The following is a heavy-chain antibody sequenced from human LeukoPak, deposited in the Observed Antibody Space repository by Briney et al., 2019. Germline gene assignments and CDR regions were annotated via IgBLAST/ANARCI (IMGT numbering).Heavy chain of an antibody. Sequence: SETLSLTCTVSGGSIGNYHWSWIRQRAGKGLEWIAQIHSSGSTNYNPPLKSRVSMSIDTTEDQVSLTIRSVTAADTAFYYCAGRDINSGWSFDDWGQGILVSFSS. D-gene: IGHD6-19*01. CDR2: IHSSGST. J-gene: IGHJ4*02. CDR3: AGRDINSGWSFDD. V-gene: IGHV4-4*07. CDR1: GGSIGNYH.